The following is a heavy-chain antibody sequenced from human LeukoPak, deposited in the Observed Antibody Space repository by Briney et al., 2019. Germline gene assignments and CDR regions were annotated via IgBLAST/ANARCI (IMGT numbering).Heavy chain of an antibody. CDR2: IIPIFGTA. CDR1: GGTFSSYA. D-gene: IGHD2-2*01. CDR3: ARQVVPAAKAENWFDP. Sequence: GASVKVSCKASGGTFSSYAISWVRQAPGQGLEWMGGIIPIFGTANYAQKFQGRVTITADESTSTAYMELSSLRSEDTAVYYCARQVVPAAKAENWFDPWGQGTLATVSS. J-gene: IGHJ5*02. V-gene: IGHV1-69*13.